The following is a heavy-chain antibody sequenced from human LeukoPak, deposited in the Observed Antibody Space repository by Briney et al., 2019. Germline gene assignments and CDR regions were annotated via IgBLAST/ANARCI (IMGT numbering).Heavy chain of an antibody. CDR1: GGTFSSYA. V-gene: IGHV1-8*03. CDR2: MNPNSLNT. Sequence: ASVKVSCKASGGTFSSYAISWVRQAPGQGLECMGWMNPNSLNTGYAQRFQGRITLTRNTSIGTAYMELRSLRSEDTAVYYCARGTALSGTSDYLDSGGQGTLVTVSS. J-gene: IGHJ4*02. D-gene: IGHD6-19*01. CDR3: ARGTALSGTSDYLDS.